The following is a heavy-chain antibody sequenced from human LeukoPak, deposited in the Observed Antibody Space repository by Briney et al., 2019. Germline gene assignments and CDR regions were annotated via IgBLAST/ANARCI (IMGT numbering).Heavy chain of an antibody. CDR3: ARLSVLGGFDI. D-gene: IGHD2-15*01. CDR2: INPSSGST. CDR1: GYTFTTYS. V-gene: IGHV1-46*01. Sequence: ASVKVSCKASGYTFTTYSMHWVRQAPGQGLEWMGGINPSSGSTRYAQKFQGRVTVTRDTSTSTVYSELRSLRSEDTAVYHCARLSVLGGFDIWGQGTMVTVSS. J-gene: IGHJ3*02.